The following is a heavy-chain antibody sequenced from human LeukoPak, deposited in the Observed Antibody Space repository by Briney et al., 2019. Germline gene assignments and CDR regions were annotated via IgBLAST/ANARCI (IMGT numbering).Heavy chain of an antibody. CDR1: GASIGVHY. Sequence: SETLSLACSLSGASIGVHYSNWIRHPQGKGLGWIGHILFIVSPSYCPSLKSRVTILRDSSRTQTSLEMTSVTAADTAVYFCARSQEGLFYDSAGYSEPSDLWGQGKMFIVSS. CDR3: ARSQEGLFYDSAGYSEPSDL. CDR2: ILFIVSP. V-gene: IGHV4-59*11. D-gene: IGHD3-22*01. J-gene: IGHJ3*01.